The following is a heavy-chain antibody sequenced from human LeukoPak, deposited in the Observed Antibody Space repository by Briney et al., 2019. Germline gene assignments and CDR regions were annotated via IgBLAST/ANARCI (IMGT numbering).Heavy chain of an antibody. CDR2: INHSGST. CDR1: GGSFSGYY. Sequence: SETLSLTCAVYGGSFSGYYWSWIRQPPGKGLEWIGEINHSGSTNYNPSLKSRVTISVDTSKNQFSLKLSSVTAADTAVYYCARRSTGWSFYFDYWGQGTLVTVSS. D-gene: IGHD6-19*01. J-gene: IGHJ4*02. CDR3: ARRSTGWSFYFDY. V-gene: IGHV4-34*01.